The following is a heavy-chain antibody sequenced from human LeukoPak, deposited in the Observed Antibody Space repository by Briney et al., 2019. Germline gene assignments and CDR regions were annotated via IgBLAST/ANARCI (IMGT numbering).Heavy chain of an antibody. Sequence: ASVKVSCNASGYTFTGYYMHWVRQAPGQGPEWMGWINPNSGGTNYAQKFQGRGTMTRDTSISTAYMELSRLRSDDTAVYYCARVLGGEGTAVAIDYWGQGTLVTVSS. CDR2: INPNSGGT. CDR3: ARVLGGEGTAVAIDY. J-gene: IGHJ4*02. D-gene: IGHD6-19*01. CDR1: GYTFTGYY. V-gene: IGHV1-2*02.